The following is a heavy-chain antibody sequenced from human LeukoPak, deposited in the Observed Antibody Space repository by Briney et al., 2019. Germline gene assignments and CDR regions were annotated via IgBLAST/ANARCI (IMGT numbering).Heavy chain of an antibody. CDR1: GFTFSEYA. CDR2: IKQDGSEK. D-gene: IGHD5-18*01. CDR3: ARRGYYHYYYYYGMDV. V-gene: IGHV3-7*01. J-gene: IGHJ6*02. Sequence: GGSLRLSCAASGFTFSEYAMNWVRQAPGKGLEWVANIKQDGSEKYYVDSVKGRFTISRDNAKNSLYLQMNSLRAEDTAVYYCARRGYYHYYYYYGMDVWGQGTTVTVSS.